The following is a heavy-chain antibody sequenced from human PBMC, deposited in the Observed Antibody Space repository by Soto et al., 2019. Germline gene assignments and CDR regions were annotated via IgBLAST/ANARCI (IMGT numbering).Heavy chain of an antibody. CDR2: IGTKRNRHTT. J-gene: IGHJ4*02. D-gene: IGHD2-15*01. Sequence: EVQVVESGGGLVQPGGSLRLSCATSGFTFSDHIMDWVRQAPGKGLEWLGRIGTKRNRHTTEYGASVKDRLTISRDDSKNSLYLQMNSLKTEDTAVYYCTGDLVGTGSYWGQGILVTVSS. V-gene: IGHV3-72*01. CDR1: GFTFSDHI. CDR3: TGDLVGTGSY.